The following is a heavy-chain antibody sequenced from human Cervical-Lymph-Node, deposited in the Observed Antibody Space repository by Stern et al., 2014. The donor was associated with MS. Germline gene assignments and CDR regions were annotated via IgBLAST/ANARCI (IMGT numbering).Heavy chain of an antibody. V-gene: IGHV1-8*01. CDR1: GYTFRNHD. Sequence: VQLVESGAEVKKPGASVKVSCKASGYTFRNHDINWVRQAPGQGLEWMGWMNPDGGTTGYGQSFQGRVTMTRDLSTDTAYMELSRLTSEDTAIYYCARGGLYERGGYYDSLDFWGHGTMVTVSS. CDR3: ARGGLYERGGYYDSLDF. CDR2: MNPDGGTT. J-gene: IGHJ3*01. D-gene: IGHD3-22*01.